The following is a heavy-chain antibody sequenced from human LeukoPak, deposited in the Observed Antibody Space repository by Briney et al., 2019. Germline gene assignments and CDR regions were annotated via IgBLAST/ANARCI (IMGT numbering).Heavy chain of an antibody. CDR3: AKDPSIFGVVIHNWFDP. Sequence: GGSLRLSCAASGFTFDDYAMHWVRQAPGKGLEWVSGISWNSGSIGYADSVKGRFTISRDNRNASLDLQMNSLRAEDTAVYYCAKDPSIFGVVIHNWFDPWGQGTLVTVSS. CDR2: ISWNSGSI. V-gene: IGHV3-9*01. J-gene: IGHJ5*02. D-gene: IGHD3-3*01. CDR1: GFTFDDYA.